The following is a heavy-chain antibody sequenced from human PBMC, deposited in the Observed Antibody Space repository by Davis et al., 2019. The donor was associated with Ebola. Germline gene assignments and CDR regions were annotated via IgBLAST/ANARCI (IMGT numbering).Heavy chain of an antibody. CDR3: TRRNSYGSLRVDY. Sequence: PGGSLRLSCTASGFTFGDYAMSWVRQAPGKGLEWVGFIRSKAYGGTTEYAASVKGRFTISRDDSKSIAYLQMNSLKTEDTAVYYCTRRNSYGSLRVDYWGQGTLVTVSS. J-gene: IGHJ4*02. D-gene: IGHD5-18*01. CDR2: IRSKAYGGTT. V-gene: IGHV3-49*04. CDR1: GFTFGDYA.